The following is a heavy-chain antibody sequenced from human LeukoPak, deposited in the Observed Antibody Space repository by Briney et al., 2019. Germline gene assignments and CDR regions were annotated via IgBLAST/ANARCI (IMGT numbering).Heavy chain of an antibody. J-gene: IGHJ2*01. CDR3: ARGEPDCAGDCPYWYLDL. D-gene: IGHD2-21*02. Sequence: GGSLRLSCAASGFTFSSSAMLWVRQAPGKGLEYVSVINSNGGRTNYANSVKGRFIISRDNSKNTVFLQMGSLRIEDMAVYYCARGEPDCAGDCPYWYLDLWGRGTLVTVSS. V-gene: IGHV3-64*01. CDR1: GFTFSSSA. CDR2: INSNGGRT.